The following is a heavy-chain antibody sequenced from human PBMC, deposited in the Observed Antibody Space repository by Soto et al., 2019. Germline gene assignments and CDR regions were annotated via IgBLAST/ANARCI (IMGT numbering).Heavy chain of an antibody. J-gene: IGHJ6*02. CDR3: ARAQGNCSGMGNYFYYYYGMDV. Sequence: QVQLVQSGAEVKKPGSSVKVSCKASGGTFSSYAISWVRQAPGQGLEWMGGIIPISGTANYAQKFQGRVTITADESTSKTYMELRSLRSEATAVSFCARAQGNCSGMGNYFYYYYGMDVWGQWTTVTVSS. V-gene: IGHV1-69*01. CDR1: GGTFSSYA. D-gene: IGHD2-15*01. CDR2: IIPISGTA.